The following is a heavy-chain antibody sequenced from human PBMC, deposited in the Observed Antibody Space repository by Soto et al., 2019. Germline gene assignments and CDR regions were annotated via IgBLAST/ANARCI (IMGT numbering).Heavy chain of an antibody. CDR1: GGAISTYY. V-gene: IGHV4-4*07. D-gene: IGHD3-3*01. Sequence: QVHLQESGPGLVKPSETLSLTCTVSGGAISTYYWTWIRQPAGKGLEWIGRIYSSGSTKYNPSLQSRVTMSLDTSNNQFYLRLTSVTDADTAVYYCARGQRFSDWFDPWGQGTLVTVSS. J-gene: IGHJ5*02. CDR2: IYSSGST. CDR3: ARGQRFSDWFDP.